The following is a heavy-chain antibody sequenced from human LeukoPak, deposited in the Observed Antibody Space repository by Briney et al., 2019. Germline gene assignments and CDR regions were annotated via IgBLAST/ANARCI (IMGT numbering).Heavy chain of an antibody. CDR3: ARLGSGSGYTHDAFDI. CDR1: GFTFYEYG. CDR2: INWNGGST. J-gene: IGHJ3*02. V-gene: IGHV3-20*04. Sequence: GGSLRLSCAASGFTFYEYGMSWVRQAPGKGLEWVSVINWNGGSTVYADAVKGRFTISRDNAKNSMYLQMNSLRPEDTALYYCARLGSGSGYTHDAFDIWGQGTMVTVSS. D-gene: IGHD3-3*01.